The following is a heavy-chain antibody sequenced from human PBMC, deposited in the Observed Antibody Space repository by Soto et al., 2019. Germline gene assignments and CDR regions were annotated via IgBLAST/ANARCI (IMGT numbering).Heavy chain of an antibody. J-gene: IGHJ3*02. V-gene: IGHV3-73*02. CDR3: TRTMTTAAFDI. CDR1: GFTFSGSA. Sequence: EVQLVESGGGLVQPGGSLKLSCAASGFTFSGSAMHWVRQASGKGLEWVGRIRSKANSYATAYAVSVKGRFTISRDDSKNTAYLQMNSLKTEDTAFYYCTRTMTTAAFDIWGQGTMVTVSS. CDR2: IRSKANSYAT. D-gene: IGHD4-17*01.